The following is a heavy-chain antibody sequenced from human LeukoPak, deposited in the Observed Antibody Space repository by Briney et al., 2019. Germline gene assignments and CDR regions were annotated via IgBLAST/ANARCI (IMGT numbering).Heavy chain of an antibody. J-gene: IGHJ4*02. D-gene: IGHD3-22*01. V-gene: IGHV4-34*01. CDR3: ARGLYYYDSSGLLDY. Sequence: KPSETLSLTCTVSGGSISAYYWSWIRQPPGKGLEWIGEINHSGSTNYNPSLKSRVTISVDTSKNQFSLKLSSVTAADTAVYYCARGLYYYDSSGLLDYWGQGTLVTVSS. CDR2: INHSGST. CDR1: GGSISAYY.